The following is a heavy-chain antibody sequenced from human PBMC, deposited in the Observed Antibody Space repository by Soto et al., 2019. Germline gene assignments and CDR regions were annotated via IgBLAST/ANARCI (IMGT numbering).Heavy chain of an antibody. V-gene: IGHV3-23*01. CDR1: GFTFSSYS. CDR3: AKATSCRDYLPFDP. D-gene: IGHD4-17*01. J-gene: IGHJ5*02. CDR2: ISGSGGST. Sequence: GGSLRLSCAASGFTFSSYSMSWVRQAPGKGLEWVSAISGSGGSTYYADSVKGRFTISRDNSKNTLYLQMNSLRAEDKAVYYCAKATSCRDYLPFDPWGQGTLVTVSS.